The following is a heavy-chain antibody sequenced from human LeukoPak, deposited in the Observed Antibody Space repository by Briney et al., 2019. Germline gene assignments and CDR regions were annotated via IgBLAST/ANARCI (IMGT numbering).Heavy chain of an antibody. Sequence: GGSLRLSCAASGFTFSSYWMSWVRQAPGKGLEWVANIKQDGSEKYYVDSVKGRFTFSRDNAKNSLYLQMNSLRAEDTAVYYCARGYCSSTSCYTTPDVWGQGTTVTVSS. D-gene: IGHD2-2*02. CDR1: GFTFSSYW. CDR2: IKQDGSEK. V-gene: IGHV3-7*03. J-gene: IGHJ6*02. CDR3: ARGYCSSTSCYTTPDV.